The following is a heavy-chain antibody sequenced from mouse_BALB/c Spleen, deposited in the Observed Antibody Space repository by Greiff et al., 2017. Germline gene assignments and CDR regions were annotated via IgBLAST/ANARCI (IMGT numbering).Heavy chain of an antibody. J-gene: IGHJ4*01. V-gene: IGHV5-4*02. CDR1: GFTFSDYY. D-gene: IGHD2-1*01. Sequence: EVQGVESGGGLVKPGGSLKLSCAASGFTFSDYYMYWVRQTPEKRLEWVATISDGGSYTYYPDSVKGRFTISRDNAKNNLYLQMSSLKSEDTAMYYCARGDGNSYAMDYWGQGTSVTVSS. CDR3: ARGDGNSYAMDY. CDR2: ISDGGSYT.